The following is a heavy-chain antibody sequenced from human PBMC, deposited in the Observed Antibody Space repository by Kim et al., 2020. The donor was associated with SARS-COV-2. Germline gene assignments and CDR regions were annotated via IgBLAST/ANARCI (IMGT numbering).Heavy chain of an antibody. Sequence: GGSLRLSCTASGFTFGDYAMSWFRQAPGKGLEWVGFIRSKAYGGTTEYAASVKGRFTISRDDSKSIAYLQMNSLKTEDTAVYYCTREETESLWFGEAANWFDPWGQGTLVTVSS. D-gene: IGHD3-10*01. V-gene: IGHV3-49*03. CDR3: TREETESLWFGEAANWFDP. CDR2: IRSKAYGGTT. J-gene: IGHJ5*02. CDR1: GFTFGDYA.